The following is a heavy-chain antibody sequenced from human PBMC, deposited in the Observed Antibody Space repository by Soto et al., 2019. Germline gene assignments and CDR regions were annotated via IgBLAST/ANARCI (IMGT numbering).Heavy chain of an antibody. V-gene: IGHV1-18*01. CDR2: ISAYNGNT. Sequence: PSVKVSCKASGYTFTSYGISWVRQAPGQGLEWMGWISAYNGNTNYAQKLQGRVTMTTDTSTSTAYMELRSLRSDDTAVYYCARDGGSSSPRFSYYYYGMDVWGQGTTVTVSS. D-gene: IGHD6-6*01. J-gene: IGHJ6*02. CDR1: GYTFTSYG. CDR3: ARDGGSSSPRFSYYYYGMDV.